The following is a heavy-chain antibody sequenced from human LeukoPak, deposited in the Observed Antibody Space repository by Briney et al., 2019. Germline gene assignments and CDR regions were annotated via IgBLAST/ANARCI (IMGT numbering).Heavy chain of an antibody. V-gene: IGHV4-59*01. Sequence: SETLSLTYTVSGGSISSYYWSWIRKPPGKGLEWIGYIYYSGSTNYNPSLKSRVTISVDTSKNQFSLKLSSVTAADTAVYYCAREAPSGYYGHWGQGTLVTVSS. CDR2: IYYSGST. CDR1: GGSISSYY. J-gene: IGHJ4*02. D-gene: IGHD3-3*01. CDR3: AREAPSGYYGH.